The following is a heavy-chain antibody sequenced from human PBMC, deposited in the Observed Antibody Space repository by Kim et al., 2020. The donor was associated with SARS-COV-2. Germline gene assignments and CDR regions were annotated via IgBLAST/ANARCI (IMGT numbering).Heavy chain of an antibody. V-gene: IGHV4-39*02. D-gene: IGHD3-16*01. Sequence: SETLSLTCTVSGDSIGGSIYSWGWVRQTPGKGLEWIGYIYESGSTYYNPSLKSRVTISVDTSKTHFSLKVNSVTAEDTALYYCARLARLGTTVDYWGQGTLVTVSS. CDR1: GDSIGGSIYS. J-gene: IGHJ4*02. CDR3: ARLARLGTTVDY. CDR2: IYESGST.